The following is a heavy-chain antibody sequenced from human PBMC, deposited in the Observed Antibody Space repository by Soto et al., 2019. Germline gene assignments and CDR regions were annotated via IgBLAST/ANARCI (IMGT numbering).Heavy chain of an antibody. Sequence: EVQLVESGGGLVKPGGSLRLSCVVSGFTFSNYNMNWVRQAPGKGLEWVSSISGTSSYIYYGDSVKGRFTISRDNAKNSLYLQMNSLRAEDTAVYYCARGVGAVIGREEYWGQGTLVTVSS. CDR3: ARGVGAVIGREEY. V-gene: IGHV3-21*06. J-gene: IGHJ4*02. CDR2: ISGTSSYI. D-gene: IGHD1-26*01. CDR1: GFTFSNYN.